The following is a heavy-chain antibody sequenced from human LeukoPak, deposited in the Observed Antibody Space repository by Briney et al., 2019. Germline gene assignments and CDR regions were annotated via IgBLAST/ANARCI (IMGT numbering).Heavy chain of an antibody. V-gene: IGHV3-48*02. CDR1: GFTFSSYS. CDR2: ISSSSSTI. D-gene: IGHD3-10*01. CDR3: ARDRVTMVRGRRYYFDY. J-gene: IGHJ4*02. Sequence: PGGSLRPSCAASGFTFSSYSMNWVRQAPGKGLEWVSYISSSSSTIYYADSVKGRFTISRDNAKNSLYLQMNSLRDEDTAVYYCARDRVTMVRGRRYYFDYWGQGTLVTVSS.